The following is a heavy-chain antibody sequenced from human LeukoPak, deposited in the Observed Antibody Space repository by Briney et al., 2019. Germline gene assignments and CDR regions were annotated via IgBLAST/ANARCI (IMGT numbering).Heavy chain of an antibody. Sequence: SETLSLTCTVSGGSISSSYWSWIRQPPGKGLEWIGYIFYSGSTKYNPSLKSRVTISQDTSKNQFSLKLSSVTAADTAVYHCARHAGCSGASCYSGFPDYWGQGTLVTVSA. J-gene: IGHJ4*02. V-gene: IGHV4-59*08. CDR3: ARHAGCSGASCYSGFPDY. CDR1: GGSISSSY. D-gene: IGHD2-15*01. CDR2: IFYSGST.